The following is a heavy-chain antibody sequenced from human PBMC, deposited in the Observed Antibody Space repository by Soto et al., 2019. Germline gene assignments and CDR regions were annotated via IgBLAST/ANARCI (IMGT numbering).Heavy chain of an antibody. CDR3: ARSRYYYDSSGYRYGMDV. CDR2: ISAYNGNT. CDR1: GYTFTSYD. D-gene: IGHD3-22*01. Sequence: ASVKVSCKASGYTFTSYDINWVRQATGQGLEWMGWISAYNGNTNYAQKLQGRVTMTTDTSTSTAYMELRSLRSDDTAVYYCARSRYYYDSSGYRYGMDVWGQGTTVTVSS. J-gene: IGHJ6*02. V-gene: IGHV1-18*01.